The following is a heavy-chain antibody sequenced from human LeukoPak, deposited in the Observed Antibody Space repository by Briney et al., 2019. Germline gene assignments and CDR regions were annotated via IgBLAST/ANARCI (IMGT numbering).Heavy chain of an antibody. CDR2: IYHSGST. D-gene: IGHD6-19*01. V-gene: IGHV4-30-2*01. CDR1: SGSISSGGYY. CDR3: ARQPTEEGYSSGWYDGY. J-gene: IGHJ4*02. Sequence: SQTLSLTCTVSSGSISSGGYYWSWIRQPPGKGLEWIGYIYHSGSTYYNPSLKSRVTISVDKSKNQFSLKLSSVTAADTAVYYCARQPTEEGYSSGWYDGYWGQGTLVTVSS.